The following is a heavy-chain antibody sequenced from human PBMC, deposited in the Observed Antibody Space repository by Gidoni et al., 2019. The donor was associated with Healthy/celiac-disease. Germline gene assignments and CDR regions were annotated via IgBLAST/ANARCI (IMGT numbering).Heavy chain of an antibody. Sequence: QVQLVESGGGVVQPGRSLRLSCAASGFTFSSYAMHWVRQAPGKGLEWVYVISNDGIKNYYADSVKVLFTISRDKSKNTLYLQMNILRAEDTVVYYCASLVVGSTSRAFDIWGQGTMVTVSS. CDR1: GFTFSSYA. CDR3: ASLVVGSTSRAFDI. V-gene: IGHV3-30-3*01. CDR2: ISNDGIKN. D-gene: IGHD2-2*01. J-gene: IGHJ3*02.